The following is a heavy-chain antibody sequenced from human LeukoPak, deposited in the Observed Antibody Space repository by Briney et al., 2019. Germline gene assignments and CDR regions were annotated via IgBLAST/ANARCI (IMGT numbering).Heavy chain of an antibody. Sequence: ASVKVSCKASGYTFGSYEINWVRQATGQGPEWMGWMNSNTGNTGYAQKFQGRVTMTRNTSITTAYMELSSLRSEDTAVYYCAGRVGYYYYMDVWGKGTTVTVSS. J-gene: IGHJ6*03. CDR2: MNSNTGNT. CDR3: AGRVGYYYYMDV. V-gene: IGHV1-8*01. CDR1: GYTFGSYE.